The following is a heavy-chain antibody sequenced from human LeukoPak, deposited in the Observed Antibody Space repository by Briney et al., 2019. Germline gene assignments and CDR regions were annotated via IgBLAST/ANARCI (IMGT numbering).Heavy chain of an antibody. CDR2: IYTSGST. CDR3: ARDGFHGSGSYSSMDV. D-gene: IGHD3-10*01. V-gene: IGHV4-4*07. Sequence: PSETLSLTCAVYGGSFSGYYWSWIRQPAGKGLEWIGRIYTSGSTNYNPSLKSRVTMSVDTSKNQFSLKLSSVTAADTAVYYCARDGFHGSGSYSSMDVWGKGTTVTISS. CDR1: GGSFSGYY. J-gene: IGHJ6*03.